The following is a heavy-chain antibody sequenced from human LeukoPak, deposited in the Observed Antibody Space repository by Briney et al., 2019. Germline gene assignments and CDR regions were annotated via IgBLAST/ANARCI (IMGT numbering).Heavy chain of an antibody. CDR1: GFTVSSNY. V-gene: IGHV3-53*01. CDR2: IYSGGST. D-gene: IGHD6-6*01. CDR3: ARVDVPYSSSSQYYYYYMDV. Sequence: PGGSLRLSCAGSGFTVSSNYMSWVRQAPGKGLEWVSVIYSGGSTYYADSVKGRFTISRDNSKNTLYLQMNSLRAEDTAVYYCARVDVPYSSSSQYYYYYMDVWGKGTTVTVSS. J-gene: IGHJ6*03.